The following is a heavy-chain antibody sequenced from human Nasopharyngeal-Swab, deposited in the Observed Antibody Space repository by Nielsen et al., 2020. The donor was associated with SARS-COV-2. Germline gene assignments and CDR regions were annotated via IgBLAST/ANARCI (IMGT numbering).Heavy chain of an antibody. CDR1: SGSFSGHY. J-gene: IGHJ2*01. V-gene: IGHV4-34*01. CDR3: ARRNRLASPGAHFDL. D-gene: IGHD1-26*01. Sequence: SETLSLTCAVYSGSFSGHYWTWIRQPPGKGVEWIGAINHSGGTNYKSSLKSRVTILVDASKSQFSLKLTSVTAADTAVYYCARRNRLASPGAHFDLWGRGTLVTVSS. CDR2: INHSGGT.